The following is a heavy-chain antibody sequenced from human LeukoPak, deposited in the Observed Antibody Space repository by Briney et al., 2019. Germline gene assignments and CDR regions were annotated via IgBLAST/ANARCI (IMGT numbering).Heavy chain of an antibody. CDR2: IYYSGST. CDR1: GGSISSYY. Sequence: SETLSLTCTVPGGSISSYYWSWIRQPPGKGLEWIGYIYYSGSTNYNPSLKSRVTISVDTSKNQFSLKLSSVTAADTAVYYCARVRSGSYWVDYWGQGTLVTVSS. J-gene: IGHJ4*02. V-gene: IGHV4-59*08. D-gene: IGHD1-26*01. CDR3: ARVRSGSYWVDY.